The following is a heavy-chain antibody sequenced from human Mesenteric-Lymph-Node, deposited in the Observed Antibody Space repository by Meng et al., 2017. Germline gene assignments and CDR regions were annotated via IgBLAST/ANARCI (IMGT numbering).Heavy chain of an antibody. Sequence: EVQLVDSGGGLVQPGGSLKLSCAASGFTFSGSAMHWVRQASGKGLEWVGRVRDKANNYATSYAESVKGRFTISRDDSRNTAYLQMDSLKTEDTAVYYCGGGNYFDYWGQGTLVTVSS. D-gene: IGHD1-26*01. CDR2: VRDKANNYAT. CDR1: GFTFSGSA. V-gene: IGHV3-73*01. CDR3: GGGNYFDY. J-gene: IGHJ4*02.